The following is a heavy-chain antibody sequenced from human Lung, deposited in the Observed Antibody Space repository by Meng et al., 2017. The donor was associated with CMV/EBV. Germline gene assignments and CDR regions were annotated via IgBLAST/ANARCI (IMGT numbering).Heavy chain of an antibody. Sequence: GESLKTSRAASGFTFSSYTMSWVRQAPGKGLEWVSAISGSGGSTYYADSVKGRFTISRDNSKNTLYLQMNSLRAEDTAVYYCARGPSYSSGFHDCWGQGTLVTVSS. V-gene: IGHV3-23*01. J-gene: IGHJ4*02. CDR3: ARGPSYSSGFHDC. CDR1: GFTFSSYT. D-gene: IGHD6-19*01. CDR2: ISGSGGST.